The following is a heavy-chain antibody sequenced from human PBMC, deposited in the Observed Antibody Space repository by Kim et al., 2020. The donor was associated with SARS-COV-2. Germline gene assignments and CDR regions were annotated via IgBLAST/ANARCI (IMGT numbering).Heavy chain of an antibody. D-gene: IGHD2-2*01. V-gene: IGHV3-74*01. CDR3: TRGCLTTSCPSDY. Sequence: ADSVKGRCTISKDNAKNTLYLQMNSLRDEDTAIYYCTRGCLTTSCPSDYWGQGTLVTVSS. J-gene: IGHJ4*02.